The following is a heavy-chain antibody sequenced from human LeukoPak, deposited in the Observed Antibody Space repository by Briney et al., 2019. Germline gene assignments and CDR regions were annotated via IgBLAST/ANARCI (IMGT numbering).Heavy chain of an antibody. J-gene: IGHJ6*02. Sequence: GGSLRLSCAASGFTFSSQAMSWVRQAPGKGLEWVSSISGSGVSTYYADSVKGRFTISRDNSKNTLDLQMNSLRAEDTAVYYCARRASDDGMDVWGQGTTVTVSS. CDR1: GFTFSSQA. CDR2: ISGSGVST. V-gene: IGHV3-23*01. CDR3: ARRASDDGMDV.